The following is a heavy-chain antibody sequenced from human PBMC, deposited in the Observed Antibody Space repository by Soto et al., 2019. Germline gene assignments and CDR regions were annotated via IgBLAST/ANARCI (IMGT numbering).Heavy chain of an antibody. V-gene: IGHV4-34*01. CDR2: NNHRGSS. Sequence: SETLSLTCAVDGESFSEYYWSWIRQPPGKGLEWIGENNHRGSSNYNPSLKSRVSIVVDSSRNQISLMLTSVTAADTAVYYCARGRGKILWFGELYPYNWFDPWGQGTLVTVSS. D-gene: IGHD3-10*01. CDR1: GESFSEYY. CDR3: ARGRGKILWFGELYPYNWFDP. J-gene: IGHJ5*02.